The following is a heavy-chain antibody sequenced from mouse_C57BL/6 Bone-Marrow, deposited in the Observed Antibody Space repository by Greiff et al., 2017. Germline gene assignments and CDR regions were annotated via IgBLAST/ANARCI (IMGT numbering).Heavy chain of an antibody. CDR1: GFSLSTFGMG. CDR3: ARMAPILADYYGSSYWYFDV. D-gene: IGHD1-1*01. CDR2: IWWADDK. J-gene: IGHJ1*03. V-gene: IGHV8-8*01. Sequence: QVTLKESGPGILQPSQTLSLTCSFSGFSLSTFGMGVGWIRQPSGKGLEWLAHIWWADDKYYNPALKSRLTISKDTSKNQVFLKIANVDTADTATYYCARMAPILADYYGSSYWYFDVWGTGTTVTVAS.